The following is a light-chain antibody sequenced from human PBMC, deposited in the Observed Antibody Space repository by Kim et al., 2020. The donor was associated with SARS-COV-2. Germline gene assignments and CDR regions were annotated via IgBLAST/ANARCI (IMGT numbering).Light chain of an antibody. CDR1: QSISSY. CDR2: AAY. CDR3: QQSYSTPYT. J-gene: IGKJ2*01. Sequence: DIQMTQSPSSLSASVGDRVTITCRASQSISSYLNWYQQKPGKAPKLLIYAAYSLQSGVPSRFSGSASGTDFTLTISSLQPEDFATYYCQQSYSTPYTFGQGTKLEI. V-gene: IGKV1-39*01.